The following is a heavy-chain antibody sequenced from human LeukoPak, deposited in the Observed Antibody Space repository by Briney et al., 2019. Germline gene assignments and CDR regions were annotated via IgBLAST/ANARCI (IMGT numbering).Heavy chain of an antibody. CDR2: VYPGDSDSDT. J-gene: IGHJ4*02. V-gene: IGHV5-51*01. CDR3: ARRDYYGSGRYWGAFDY. Sequence: GESLKISCKGSGYSFTSYWSGWVRQMPGKGLEWMGVVYPGDSDSDTKYSPSFQGQVTISADKSISTAYLQWSSLKASDTAIYYCARRDYYGSGRYWGAFDYWGQGTLVTVSS. CDR1: GYSFTSYW. D-gene: IGHD3-10*01.